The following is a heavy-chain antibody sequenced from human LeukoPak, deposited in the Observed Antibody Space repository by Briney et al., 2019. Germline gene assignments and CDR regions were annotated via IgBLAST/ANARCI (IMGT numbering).Heavy chain of an antibody. CDR1: GGSLSGYY. CDR2: INHSGST. J-gene: IGHJ6*02. D-gene: IGHD1-14*01. V-gene: IGHV4-34*01. CDR3: ARGRSPYYYYGMDV. Sequence: SETLSLTCAVYGGSLSGYYWSWIRQPPGKGLEWIGEINHSGSTNYNPSLKSRVTISVDTSKNQFSLKLSSVTAADTAVYYCARGRSPYYYYGMDVWGQGTTVTVSS.